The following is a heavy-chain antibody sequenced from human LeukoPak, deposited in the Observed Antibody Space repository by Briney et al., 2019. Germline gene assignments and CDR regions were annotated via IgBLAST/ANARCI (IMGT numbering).Heavy chain of an antibody. CDR2: IYYSGST. V-gene: IGHV4-59*01. Sequence: PSETLSLTCTVSGGSISSYYWSWIRQPPGKGLEWIGYIYYSGSTNYNPSLKSRVTISVDTSKNQFSLKLSSVTAADTAVYYCATEVRFVRNWFDPWGQGTLVTVSS. CDR3: ATEVRFVRNWFDP. J-gene: IGHJ5*02. CDR1: GGSISSYY. D-gene: IGHD3-16*01.